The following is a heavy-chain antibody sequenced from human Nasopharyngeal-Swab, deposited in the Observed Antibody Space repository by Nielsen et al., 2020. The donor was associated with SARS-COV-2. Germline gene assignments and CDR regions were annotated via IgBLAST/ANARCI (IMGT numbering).Heavy chain of an antibody. V-gene: IGHV3-30-3*01. CDR3: TRDLAFPDTAMNIHLGY. Sequence: WIPQPPGKGLEWVAVISYDGSNKYYADSVKGRFTIFRDNSKNTLYLQMNSLRAEDTAVYYCTRDLAFPDTAMNIHLGYWGQGALVTVSS. D-gene: IGHD5-18*01. J-gene: IGHJ4*02. CDR2: ISYDGSNK.